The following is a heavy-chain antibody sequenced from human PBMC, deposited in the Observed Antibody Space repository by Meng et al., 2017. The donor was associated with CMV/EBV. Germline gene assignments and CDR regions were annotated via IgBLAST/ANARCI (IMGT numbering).Heavy chain of an antibody. CDR1: GFTFSSYA. CDR2: ISGSGGST. CDR3: AKDRLSSSWLYYYYYGMDV. V-gene: IGHV3-23*01. D-gene: IGHD6-13*01. J-gene: IGHJ6*02. Sequence: GGSLRLSCAASGFTFSSYAMSWVRQAPGKGLEWVSAISGSGGSTYYADSVKGRFTISRDNSKNTLYLQMNSLRAEDTAVYYCAKDRLSSSWLYYYYYGMDVWSQGTTVTVSS.